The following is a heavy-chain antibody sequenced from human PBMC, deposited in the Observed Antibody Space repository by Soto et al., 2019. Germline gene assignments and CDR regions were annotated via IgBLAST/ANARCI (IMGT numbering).Heavy chain of an antibody. V-gene: IGHV3-74*01. CDR3: AGGYGFDY. D-gene: IGHD5-12*01. CDR2: INSDGSRT. Sequence: EVQLVESGGGLVPPGGSLRLSCAASGFPFSSYWMNWVRQAPGKGLVWVSRINSDGSRTNYAHSVKGRFTISRDNAKNTLYLQMNSLRAEDTAVYYCAGGYGFDYWGQGTLVTVSS. J-gene: IGHJ4*02. CDR1: GFPFSSYW.